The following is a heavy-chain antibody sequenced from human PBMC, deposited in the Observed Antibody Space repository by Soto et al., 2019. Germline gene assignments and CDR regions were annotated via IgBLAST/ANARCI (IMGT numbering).Heavy chain of an antibody. CDR1: GFTFSGYS. D-gene: IGHD5-12*01. CDR2: ISSSSSYI. J-gene: IGHJ4*02. V-gene: IGHV3-21*01. CDR3: ARDVVATPFDY. Sequence: GGSLRLSCAASGFTFSGYSMNWVRQAPGKGLEWVSSISSSSSYIYYADSVKGRFTISRDNAKNSLYLQMNSLRAEDTAVYYCARDVVATPFDYWGQGTLVTVSS.